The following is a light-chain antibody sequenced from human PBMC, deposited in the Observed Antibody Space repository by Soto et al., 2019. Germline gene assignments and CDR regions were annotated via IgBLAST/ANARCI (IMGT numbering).Light chain of an antibody. CDR1: SPNIGGNS. CDR3: GAWNSSWSGNV. V-gene: IGLV1-51*01. J-gene: IGLJ1*01. CDR2: DDT. Sequence: VPTFPPSMSAAPGQKVTISCSGSSPNIGGNSVSWYQQLPGTAPKFLIYDDTKRPSGIPDRFSGSKPCTSATLGITGLQTRDQAHYYPGAWNSSWSGNVFGCG.